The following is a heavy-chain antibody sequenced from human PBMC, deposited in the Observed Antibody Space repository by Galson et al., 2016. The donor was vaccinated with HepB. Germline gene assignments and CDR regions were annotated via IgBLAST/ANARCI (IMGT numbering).Heavy chain of an antibody. CDR3: AKVTTTMFNGYSDL. CDR2: ISGSGDNT. D-gene: IGHD3-10*02. Sequence: SLRLSCAASGFTYNNYAMTWVRQAPGKGLEWVSGISGSGDNTYHADSVKGRFTISRDNSKNTLYLQMNSLRAEDTALYYCAKVTTTMFNGYSDLWGRGTLVTVSS. V-gene: IGHV3-23*01. CDR1: GFTYNNYA. J-gene: IGHJ2*01.